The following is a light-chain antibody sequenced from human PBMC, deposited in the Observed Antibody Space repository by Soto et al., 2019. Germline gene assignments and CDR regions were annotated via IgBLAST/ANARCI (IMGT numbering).Light chain of an antibody. CDR2: DVS. V-gene: IGLV2-11*01. J-gene: IGLJ1*01. Sequence: QSVLTQPRSVSESPGQSVTISCTGASSDVGGYNYVSWYQQHPGKAPKLMIYDVSKRPSGVPDRFSGSKSGNTASLTISGLQTEDDADYYCCSYAGRYTYVFGTGTKSPS. CDR1: SSDVGGYNY. CDR3: CSYAGRYTYV.